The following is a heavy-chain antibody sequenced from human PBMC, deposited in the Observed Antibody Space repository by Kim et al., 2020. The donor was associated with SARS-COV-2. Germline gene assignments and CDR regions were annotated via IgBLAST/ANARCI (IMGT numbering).Heavy chain of an antibody. CDR2: IYYSGTT. Sequence: SETLSLTCTVSGGSVSSGSYYWSWIRQPPGKGLEWFGYIYYSGTTNYNPSLRSRVTILVDTSKNQFSLKLRSVTAEDTAVYYCARDFGVLDDYWGQGTL. J-gene: IGHJ4*02. D-gene: IGHD2-8*01. V-gene: IGHV4-61*01. CDR3: ARDFGVLDDY. CDR1: GGSVSSGSYY.